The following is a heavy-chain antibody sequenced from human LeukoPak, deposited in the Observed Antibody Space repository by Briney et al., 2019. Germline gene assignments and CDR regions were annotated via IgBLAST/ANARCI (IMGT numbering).Heavy chain of an antibody. Sequence: PGGSLRLSCAASEFTFTTYGMHWVRQAPGKGLEWVAFIYYDGSNIYYADYVKGRFTISRHISKNTLYLQMDSLRAEDTAIYYCARDWKTNSFDYWGQGTLVTVSS. V-gene: IGHV3-33*01. D-gene: IGHD1-1*01. J-gene: IGHJ4*02. CDR2: IYYDGSNI. CDR3: ARDWKTNSFDY. CDR1: EFTFTTYG.